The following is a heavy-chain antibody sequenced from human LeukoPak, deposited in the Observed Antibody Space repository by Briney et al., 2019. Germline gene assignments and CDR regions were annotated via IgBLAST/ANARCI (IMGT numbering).Heavy chain of an antibody. CDR3: ARGGLPRPFDY. D-gene: IGHD1-26*01. J-gene: IGHJ4*02. Sequence: PSETLSLTCTVSGGSISSYYWSWIRQPPGKGLEWIGYIYYSGSTNCNPSLKSRVTISVDTSKNQFSLKLSSVTAADTAVYYCARGGLPRPFDYWGQGTLVTVSS. V-gene: IGHV4-59*01. CDR2: IYYSGST. CDR1: GGSISSYY.